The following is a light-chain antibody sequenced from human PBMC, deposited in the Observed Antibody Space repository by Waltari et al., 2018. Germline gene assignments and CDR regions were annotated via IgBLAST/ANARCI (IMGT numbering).Light chain of an antibody. Sequence: QSALTQPASVSGSPGQSITISCTGTSSDVGTYNLVSWYQQHPGKAPKLSIYEGSKRPSGVSNRFSGPKSGNTASLTISGLQAEDEADYYCCSYAGSSTLVFGGGTKLTVL. CDR1: SSDVGTYNL. CDR3: CSYAGSSTLV. CDR2: EGS. V-gene: IGLV2-23*01. J-gene: IGLJ3*02.